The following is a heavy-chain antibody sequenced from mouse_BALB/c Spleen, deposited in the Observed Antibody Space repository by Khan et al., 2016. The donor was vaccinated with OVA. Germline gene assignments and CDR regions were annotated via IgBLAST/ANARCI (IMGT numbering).Heavy chain of an antibody. D-gene: IGHD3-1*01. V-gene: IGHV3-6*02. CDR1: GYSITSGYF. Sequence: EVQLQESGPGLVKPSQSLSLTCSVTGYSITSGYFWNWIRQFPGNKLEWMGYKRYDGNSNYNPSLKNRISITRDTSKNQFFLKLNSVTPEDTATYYCARGGSSGPAWFAYWGQGTLVTVSA. CDR2: KRYDGNS. CDR3: ARGGSSGPAWFAY. J-gene: IGHJ3*01.